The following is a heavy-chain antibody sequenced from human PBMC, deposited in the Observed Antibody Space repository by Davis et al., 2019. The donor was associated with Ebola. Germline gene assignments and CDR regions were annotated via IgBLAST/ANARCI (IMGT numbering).Heavy chain of an antibody. Sequence: PGGSLRLSCATSGFTFSSAWMSWVRQAPGKGLEWVANIKQDGSEKYYADSVKGRFTISRDNSKNTLYLQMNSLRAEDTAVYYCAGNYDILTGTPFDYWGQGTLVTVSS. J-gene: IGHJ4*02. CDR1: GFTFSSAW. CDR2: IKQDGSEK. V-gene: IGHV3-7*03. D-gene: IGHD3-9*01. CDR3: AGNYDILTGTPFDY.